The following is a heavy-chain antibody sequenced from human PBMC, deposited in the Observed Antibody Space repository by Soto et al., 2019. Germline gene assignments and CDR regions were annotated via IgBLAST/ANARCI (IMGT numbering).Heavy chain of an antibody. D-gene: IGHD3-3*01. CDR2: MNPNSGNT. Sequence: GASVKVSCKASGYTFTSYDINWVRQATGQGLEWMGWMNPNSGNTGYAQKFQGRVTMTRNTSISTAYMELSSLRSEDTAVYYCARGQSTPRELFTIFGVGQFWFDPWGQGTLVTVSS. J-gene: IGHJ5*02. V-gene: IGHV1-8*01. CDR3: ARGQSTPRELFTIFGVGQFWFDP. CDR1: GYTFTSYD.